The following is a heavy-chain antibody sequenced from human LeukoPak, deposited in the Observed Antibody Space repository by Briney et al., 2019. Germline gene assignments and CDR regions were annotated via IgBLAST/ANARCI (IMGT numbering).Heavy chain of an antibody. D-gene: IGHD6-13*01. J-gene: IGHJ5*02. Sequence: GGSLRLSCAASGFTFSSYSMNWVRQAPGKGLEWVSYISSSSSTIYYADSVKGRFTISRDNAKNSLYLQMNSLRAEDTAVYYCAREDFSGSWYGASRWFDPWGQGTLVTVSS. CDR3: AREDFSGSWYGASRWFDP. CDR1: GFTFSSYS. V-gene: IGHV3-48*01. CDR2: ISSSSSTI.